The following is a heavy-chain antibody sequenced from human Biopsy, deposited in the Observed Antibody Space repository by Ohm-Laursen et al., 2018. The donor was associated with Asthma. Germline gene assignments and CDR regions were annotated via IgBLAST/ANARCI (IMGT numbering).Heavy chain of an antibody. J-gene: IGHJ5*02. V-gene: IGHV1-69*13. CDR2: INSVFGTT. Sequence: SVKVSCKPLGGTFNTYVIGWVRQAPGRGLEWMGGINSVFGTTTYPQKFQDRVTITADDSTSTVYMELSSLRSEDTAVYYCARKAGSCISRTCYSLDLWGQGTLVTVSS. CDR1: GGTFNTYV. D-gene: IGHD2-2*01. CDR3: ARKAGSCISRTCYSLDL.